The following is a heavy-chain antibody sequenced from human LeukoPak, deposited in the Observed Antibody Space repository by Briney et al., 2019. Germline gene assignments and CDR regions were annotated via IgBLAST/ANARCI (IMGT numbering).Heavy chain of an antibody. J-gene: IGHJ4*02. CDR3: ARVFIAAAGFDY. CDR2: INPSGGST. CDR1: GYTFTGYY. D-gene: IGHD6-13*01. V-gene: IGHV1-46*01. Sequence: ASVKVSCKASGYTFTGYYMHWVRQAPGQGLEWMGIINPSGGSTSYAQKFQGRVTMTRDMSTSTVYMELSSLRSEDTAVYYCARVFIAAAGFDYWGQGTLVTVSS.